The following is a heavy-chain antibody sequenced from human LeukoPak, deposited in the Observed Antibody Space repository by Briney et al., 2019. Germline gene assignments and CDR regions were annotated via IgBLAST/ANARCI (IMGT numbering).Heavy chain of an antibody. CDR3: AKDVRSTERGGGAFDV. J-gene: IGHJ3*01. CDR1: GFTFSSYG. V-gene: IGHV3-30*02. Sequence: GGSLRLSCAASGFTFSSYGMHWVRQAPGKGLEWVAFIRFDGSNKKYADSVKGRFTISRDNSKNTLYLQMNSLRADDTAVYYCAKDVRSTERGGGAFDVWGQGTMVTVSS. D-gene: IGHD3-10*02. CDR2: IRFDGSNK.